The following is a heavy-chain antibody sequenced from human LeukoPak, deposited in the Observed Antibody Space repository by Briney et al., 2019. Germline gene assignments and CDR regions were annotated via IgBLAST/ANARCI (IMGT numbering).Heavy chain of an antibody. V-gene: IGHV1-69*05. CDR3: ATLGEGATHDAFDI. CDR2: IIPIFGTA. CDR1: GGTFGSYA. Sequence: GASVKVSCKASGGTFGSYAISWVRQAPGQGLEWMGRIIPIFGTANYAQKFQGRVTITTDESTSTAYMELSSLRSEDTAVYYCATLGEGATHDAFDIWGQGTMVTLSS. D-gene: IGHD1-26*01. J-gene: IGHJ3*02.